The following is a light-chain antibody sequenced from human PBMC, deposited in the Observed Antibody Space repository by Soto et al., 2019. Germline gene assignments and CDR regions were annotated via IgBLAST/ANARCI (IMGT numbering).Light chain of an antibody. Sequence: QSVLTQPASVSGSPGQSITISCTGTSSDVGSYNYVSWYQQHPGKAPKLMIYEVRNRPSGVSDRFSGSKSGKTASLTIFVLQAEDEADYYCSSYTTSTTQVFGGGTKLTVL. CDR2: EVR. V-gene: IGLV2-14*01. J-gene: IGLJ2*01. CDR3: SSYTTSTTQV. CDR1: SSDVGSYNY.